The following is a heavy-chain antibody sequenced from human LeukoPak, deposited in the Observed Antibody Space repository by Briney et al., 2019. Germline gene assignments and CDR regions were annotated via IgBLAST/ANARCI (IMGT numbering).Heavy chain of an antibody. CDR2: IYYSGST. D-gene: IGHD3-22*01. CDR3: ARHPNYYDSSGYVDY. Sequence: SETLSLTCTVSGGSISSYYWSWIRLPPGKGLEWIGYIYYSGSTNYNPSLKSRVTISVDTSKNQFSLKLSSVTAADTAVYYCARHPNYYDSSGYVDYWGQGTLVTVSS. V-gene: IGHV4-59*08. J-gene: IGHJ4*02. CDR1: GGSISSYY.